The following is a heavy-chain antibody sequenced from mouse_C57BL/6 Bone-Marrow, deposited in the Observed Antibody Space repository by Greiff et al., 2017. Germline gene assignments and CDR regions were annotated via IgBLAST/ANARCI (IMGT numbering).Heavy chain of an antibody. D-gene: IGHD1-1*01. CDR3: TREGDYYGSSYYFDY. J-gene: IGHJ2*01. CDR2: ISSGGDYI. CDR1: GFTFSSYA. V-gene: IGHV5-9-1*02. Sequence: EVHLVESGEGLVKPGGSLKLSCAASGFTFSSYAMSWVRQTPEKRLEWVAYISSGGDYIYYADTVKGRFTISRDNARNTLYLQMSSLKSEDTAMYYCTREGDYYGSSYYFDYWGQGTTLTVSS.